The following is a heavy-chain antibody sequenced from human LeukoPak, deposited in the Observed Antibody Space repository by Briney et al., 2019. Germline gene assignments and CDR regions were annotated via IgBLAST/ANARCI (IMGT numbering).Heavy chain of an antibody. CDR3: ATVKRDCSGGTCYSYDY. V-gene: IGHV3-23*01. J-gene: IGHJ4*02. CDR1: RFTFNTYA. D-gene: IGHD2-15*01. CDR2: ISSNGDFT. Sequence: GGSLRLSCVASRFTFNTYALNWVRQAPGKGLEWVSAISSNGDFTYYADSVRGRFTISRDNSKNTVFLQMNGLRADDRAVYYCATVKRDCSGGTCYSYDYWGQGTLVTVSP.